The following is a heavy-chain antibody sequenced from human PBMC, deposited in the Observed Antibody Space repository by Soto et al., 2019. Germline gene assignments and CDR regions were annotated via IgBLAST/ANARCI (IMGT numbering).Heavy chain of an antibody. D-gene: IGHD6-13*01. CDR1: GFTFSSYW. Sequence: GSLRLSCAASGFTFSSYWMSWVRQAPGKGLEWVANIKQDGSEKYYVDSVKGRFTISRDNAKNSLYLQMNSLRAEDTAVYYCARASGSWSKHYYYYGMDVWGQGTTVTISS. V-gene: IGHV3-7*03. J-gene: IGHJ6*02. CDR2: IKQDGSEK. CDR3: ARASGSWSKHYYYYGMDV.